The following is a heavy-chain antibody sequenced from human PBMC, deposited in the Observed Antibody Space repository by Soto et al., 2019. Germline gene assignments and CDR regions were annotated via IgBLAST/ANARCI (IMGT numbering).Heavy chain of an antibody. J-gene: IGHJ4*02. CDR2: ISYDGSNK. CDR1: GFTFSSYG. Sequence: QVQLVESGGGVVQPGRSLRLSCAASGFTFSSYGMHWVRQAPGKGLEWVAVISYDGSNKYYADSVKGRFTISRDNSKNTLYLQMNSLRAEDTAVYYCAKDLTRFGQTGGGQGTLVTVSS. D-gene: IGHD3-10*01. V-gene: IGHV3-30*18. CDR3: AKDLTRFGQTG.